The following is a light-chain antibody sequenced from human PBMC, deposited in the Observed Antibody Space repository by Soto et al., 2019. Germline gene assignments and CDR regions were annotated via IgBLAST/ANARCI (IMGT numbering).Light chain of an antibody. Sequence: EIVLTQSPGTLSLSPGERATLSCRASQSVGSAYLAWYQHKPGQAPRLLIYGASSRATGIPDRISGSGSGTDITLTISRLEPEDFAVSYCQQYGSSRWTCGQGTKVEAK. CDR2: GAS. V-gene: IGKV3-20*01. CDR3: QQYGSSRWT. J-gene: IGKJ1*01. CDR1: QSVGSAY.